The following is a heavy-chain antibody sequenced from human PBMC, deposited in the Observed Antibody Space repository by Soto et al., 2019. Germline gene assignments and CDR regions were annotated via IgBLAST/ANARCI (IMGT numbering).Heavy chain of an antibody. J-gene: IGHJ5*02. D-gene: IGHD6-13*01. V-gene: IGHV1-69*13. CDR2: IIPILGTA. CDR1: GGTFSSYA. CDR3: ARSIAAAGNWFDP. Sequence: GAPVKVSCKASGGTFSSYAISWVRQAPGQGLEWMGGIIPILGTANYAQKLQGRVTITADESTSTAYMELSSLRSEDTAVYYCARSIAAAGNWFDPWGQGTLVTVSS.